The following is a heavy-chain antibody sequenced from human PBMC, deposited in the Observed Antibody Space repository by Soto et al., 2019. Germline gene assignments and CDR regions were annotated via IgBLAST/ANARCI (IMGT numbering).Heavy chain of an antibody. J-gene: IGHJ4*02. Sequence: EVQVVESGGGLVQPGGSLRLSCAVSGFTVTINYMSWVRQAPGKGLEWVSVICSGGTIYYADSVKGRFTISRDTSKNTLYLQMNSLRGDDTAVYYCHGYGYWGQGTLVTVSS. CDR2: ICSGGTI. CDR3: HGYGY. V-gene: IGHV3-53*01. D-gene: IGHD5-12*01. CDR1: GFTVTINY.